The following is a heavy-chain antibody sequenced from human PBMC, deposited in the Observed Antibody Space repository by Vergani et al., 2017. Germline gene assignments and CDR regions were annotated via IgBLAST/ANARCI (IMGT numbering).Heavy chain of an antibody. J-gene: IGHJ5*02. CDR3: ARVSPLYSGYSNWFDP. Sequence: QLVQSGTEVKEPGASVKVSCKASGYTFTTFGISWVRQAPGQGLEWVGWVNTYNGATNYVQKFQGRVTMTTDTSTNTAYMELRTLRSDDTAVFYCARVSPLYSGYSNWFDPWGQGTLVTVSS. V-gene: IGHV1-18*01. CDR1: GYTFTTFG. D-gene: IGHD5-12*01. CDR2: VNTYNGAT.